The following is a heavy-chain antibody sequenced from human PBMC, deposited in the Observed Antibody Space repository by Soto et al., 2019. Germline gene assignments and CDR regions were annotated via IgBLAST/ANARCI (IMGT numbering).Heavy chain of an antibody. CDR3: AKLRASGSYDAFDI. D-gene: IGHD3-10*01. V-gene: IGHV3-23*01. Sequence: GGSLRLSCAASGFSFSSYATSWVRQAPGKGLEWVSAISGSGGTTYNADSVKGRFTISRDNSRNTLYLQMNSLRAEDTAVYNCAKLRASGSYDAFDIWGQGTMVTVSS. CDR2: ISGSGGTT. CDR1: GFSFSSYA. J-gene: IGHJ3*02.